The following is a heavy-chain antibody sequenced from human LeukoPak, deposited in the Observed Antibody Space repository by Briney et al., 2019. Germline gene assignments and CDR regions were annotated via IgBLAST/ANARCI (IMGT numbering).Heavy chain of an antibody. D-gene: IGHD1-26*01. CDR3: ARDTRARGGSYCFDY. CDR1: GFTFSSYS. J-gene: IGHJ4*02. V-gene: IGHV3-21*01. Sequence: PGGSLRLSCAASGFTFSSYSMNWVRQAPGKGLEWVSSISSSSSYIYYADSVKGRFTISRDNAKNSLYLRMNSLRAEDTAVYYCARDTRARGGSYCFDYWGQGTLVTVSS. CDR2: ISSSSSYI.